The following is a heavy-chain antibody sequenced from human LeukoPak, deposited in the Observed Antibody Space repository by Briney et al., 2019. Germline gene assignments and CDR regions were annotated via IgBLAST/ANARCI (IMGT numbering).Heavy chain of an antibody. CDR1: GYSFTSYW. D-gene: IGHD3-22*01. Sequence: HGESLKISCKGSGYSFTSYWISWVRQMPGKGLEWMGIIYPGDSDTRYSPSFQGQVTISADKTISTAYLQWSSLKASGTAMYYCARRQRGTYYYDSSVAPPDYRGQGTLVTVSS. J-gene: IGHJ4*02. CDR3: ARRQRGTYYYDSSVAPPDY. CDR2: IYPGDSDT. V-gene: IGHV5-51*01.